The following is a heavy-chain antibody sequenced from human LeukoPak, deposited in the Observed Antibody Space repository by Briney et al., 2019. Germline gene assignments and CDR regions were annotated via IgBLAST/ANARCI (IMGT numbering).Heavy chain of an antibody. J-gene: IGHJ4*02. V-gene: IGHV3-21*01. CDR2: ISSSSYI. CDR3: ARVTEAPYYFDY. CDR1: GFTFSSYS. Sequence: GGSLRLSCAASGFTFSSYSMNWVRQAPGKGLEWVSSISSSSYIYYADSVKGRFTISRDNAKNSLYLQMNSLRAEDTAVYYCARVTEAPYYFDYWGQGTLVTVSS.